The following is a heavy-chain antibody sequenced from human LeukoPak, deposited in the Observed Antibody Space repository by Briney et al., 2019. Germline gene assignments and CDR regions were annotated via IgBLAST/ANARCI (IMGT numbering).Heavy chain of an antibody. V-gene: IGHV3-21*01. CDR2: ISSSSSYI. CDR3: ARTQLVRGGDY. Sequence: GGSLRLSCAASGFTFSSYSMDWVRQAPGKGLEWVSSISSSSSYIYYADSVKGRFTISRDNAKNSLYLQMNSLRAEDTAVYYCARTQLVRGGDYWGQGTLVTVSS. D-gene: IGHD6-13*01. J-gene: IGHJ4*02. CDR1: GFTFSSYS.